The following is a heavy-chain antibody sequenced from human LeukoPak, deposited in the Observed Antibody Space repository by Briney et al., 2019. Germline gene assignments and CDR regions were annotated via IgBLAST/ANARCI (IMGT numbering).Heavy chain of an antibody. D-gene: IGHD6-13*01. V-gene: IGHV3-23*01. Sequence: GGSLRLSCAASGFTFSGSAMLWVRQAPGKGLEWVSAISGSGGSTYYADSVKGRFTISRDNSKNTLYLQMNSLRAADTAVYYCAKDPGSSLNFDYWGQGTLVTVSS. J-gene: IGHJ4*02. CDR1: GFTFSGSA. CDR3: AKDPGSSLNFDY. CDR2: ISGSGGST.